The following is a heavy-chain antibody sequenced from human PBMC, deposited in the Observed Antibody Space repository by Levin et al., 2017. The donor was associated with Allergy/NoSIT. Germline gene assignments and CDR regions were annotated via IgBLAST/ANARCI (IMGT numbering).Heavy chain of an antibody. D-gene: IGHD5-12*01. CDR1: GFTFSNYG. Sequence: GGSLRLSCAASGFTFSNYGMHWVRQAPGKGLEWVAVIWYDGSNKYYADSIKGRFTISRDNSKNTLYLQMNSLRAEDTAVYYCARSWRGYSGYDPFLDYWGKGTLVTVSS. CDR2: IWYDGSNK. CDR3: ARSWRGYSGYDPFLDY. J-gene: IGHJ4*02. V-gene: IGHV3-33*01.